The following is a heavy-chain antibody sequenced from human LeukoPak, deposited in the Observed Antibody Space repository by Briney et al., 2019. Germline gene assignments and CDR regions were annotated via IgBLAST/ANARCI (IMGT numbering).Heavy chain of an antibody. Sequence: GASVKVSCKASGYTFTSYGISWVRQAPGQGLEWMGWISAYNGNTNYAQKLQGRVTMTTDTSTSTAYMELRSLRSDDTAVYYCARVPRYDFWSGYWEFRFDPWGQGTLVTVSS. CDR1: GYTFTSYG. J-gene: IGHJ5*02. D-gene: IGHD3-3*01. CDR3: ARVPRYDFWSGYWEFRFDP. V-gene: IGHV1-18*01. CDR2: ISAYNGNT.